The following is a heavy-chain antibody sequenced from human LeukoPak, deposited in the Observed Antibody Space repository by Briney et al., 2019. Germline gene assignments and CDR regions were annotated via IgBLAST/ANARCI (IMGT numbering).Heavy chain of an antibody. Sequence: SETLSLTCTVSGDSISNYYWSWIRQPPGKGLEWIGYIHYSGSTTYNPSLKSRVTMSVDTSKNQFSLKLSSVTAADTAVYYCARVAVAGYNFDYWGQGTLVTVSS. V-gene: IGHV4-59*01. CDR2: IHYSGST. D-gene: IGHD6-19*01. CDR3: ARVAVAGYNFDY. J-gene: IGHJ4*02. CDR1: GDSISNYY.